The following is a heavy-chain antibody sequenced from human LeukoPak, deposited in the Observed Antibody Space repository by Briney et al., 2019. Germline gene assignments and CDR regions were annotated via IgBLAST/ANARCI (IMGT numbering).Heavy chain of an antibody. CDR1: GFTFSNAW. CDR3: TTYLSI. J-gene: IGHJ4*02. V-gene: IGHV3-15*01. Sequence: GGPLRLSCAASGFTFSNAWMSWVRQAPGKGLEWVGRILSKSDGGTTDYAAPVKGRFTISRDDSENTLYLEMNSLKTEDTAVYYCTTYLSIRGQGTLVTVSS. CDR2: ILSKSDGGTT.